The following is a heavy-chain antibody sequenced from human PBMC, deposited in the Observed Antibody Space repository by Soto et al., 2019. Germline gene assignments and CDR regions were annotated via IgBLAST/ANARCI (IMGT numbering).Heavy chain of an antibody. Sequence: EVQLLESGGGSVQPGGSLRLSCAASGFAFSNYAMNWVRQAPGKGLEWVSAISGGAGDTYYADSVKVRFTISRDNSKNRLFLQMQSLRAEDTAIYYCAKSSRITLVRGVTDYWGQGTLVTVSS. D-gene: IGHD3-10*01. CDR1: GFAFSNYA. J-gene: IGHJ4*02. CDR2: ISGGAGDT. CDR3: AKSSRITLVRGVTDY. V-gene: IGHV3-23*01.